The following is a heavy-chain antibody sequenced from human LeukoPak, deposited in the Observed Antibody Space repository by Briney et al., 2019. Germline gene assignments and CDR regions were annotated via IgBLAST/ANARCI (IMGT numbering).Heavy chain of an antibody. CDR1: GFTFSSYW. D-gene: IGHD3-9*01. V-gene: IGHV4-39*07. J-gene: IGHJ4*02. Sequence: GSLRLSCVASGFTFSSYWIHWVRQAPGKGLEGIGSIYYSGSTYYNPSLKSRVTISVDTSKNQFSLKLSSVTAADTAVYYCARGRPYDILTGYVGPPYADWGQGTLVTVSS. CDR2: IYYSGST. CDR3: ARGRPYDILTGYVGPPYAD.